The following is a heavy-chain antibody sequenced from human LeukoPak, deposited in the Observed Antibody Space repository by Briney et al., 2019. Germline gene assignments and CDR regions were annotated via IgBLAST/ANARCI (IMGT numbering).Heavy chain of an antibody. CDR1: GGTFSSYA. CDR3: ARAAKFVVVTATYAFDV. J-gene: IGHJ3*01. CDR2: IIPIFGTA. V-gene: IGHV1-69*13. D-gene: IGHD2-21*02. Sequence: SVKVSCKASGGTFSSYAISWVRQAPGQGLEWMGGIIPIFGTANYAQKFQGRVTITADESPSTAYMELSSLRSEDTAVYYCARAAKFVVVTATYAFDVWGQGTMVTVSS.